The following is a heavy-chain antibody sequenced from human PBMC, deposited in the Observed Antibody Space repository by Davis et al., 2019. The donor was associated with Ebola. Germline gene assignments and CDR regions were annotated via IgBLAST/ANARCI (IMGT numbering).Heavy chain of an antibody. CDR3: ARTLYDRSGWGYFDL. CDR1: GGSISSYY. J-gene: IGHJ2*01. Sequence: SETLSLTCTVSGGSISSYYWSWIRQPPGKGLEWIGYIYYSGSTNYNPSLKSRVTISVDTSKNQFSLKLSSVTAADTAVYYCARTLYDRSGWGYFDLWGRGTLVTVSS. CDR2: IYYSGST. V-gene: IGHV4-59*08. D-gene: IGHD3-22*01.